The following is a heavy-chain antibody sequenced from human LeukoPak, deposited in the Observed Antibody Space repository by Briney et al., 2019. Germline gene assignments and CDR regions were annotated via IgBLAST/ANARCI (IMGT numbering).Heavy chain of an antibody. CDR2: ISSSSSYI. J-gene: IGHJ6*02. D-gene: IGHD2-2*01. CDR1: GFTFSSYA. Sequence: GGSLRLSCAASGFTFSSYAMSWVRQAPGKGLEWVSSISSSSSYIYYADSVKGRFTISRDNAKNSLYLQMNSLRAEDTAVYYCARDYCSSTSCYLLGYYYYYGMDVWGQGTTVTVSS. V-gene: IGHV3-21*01. CDR3: ARDYCSSTSCYLLGYYYYYGMDV.